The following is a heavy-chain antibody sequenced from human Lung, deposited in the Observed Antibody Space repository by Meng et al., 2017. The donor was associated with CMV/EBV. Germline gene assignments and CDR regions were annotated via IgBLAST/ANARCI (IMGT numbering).Heavy chain of an antibody. J-gene: IGHJ4*02. CDR3: AKAFSASGYREYYDY. Sequence: GESLKISCAASEFTFSNFAMSWVRLAPGRGLAWVSAITASGGSTYYADSVKGRFTVSRDNFKNTLYLQMNSLRVEDTAVYYCAKAFSASGYREYYDYWGQGTLVTVSS. D-gene: IGHD1-26*01. CDR1: EFTFSNFA. CDR2: ITASGGST. V-gene: IGHV3-23*01.